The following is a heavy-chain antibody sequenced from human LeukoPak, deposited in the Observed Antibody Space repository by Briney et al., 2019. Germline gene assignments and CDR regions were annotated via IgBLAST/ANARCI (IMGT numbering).Heavy chain of an antibody. CDR2: ISDTGNT. J-gene: IGHJ4*02. D-gene: IGHD2-15*01. CDR1: GFDFNNYV. Sequence: GGSLRLSCAASGFDFNNYVIHWVRQAPGKGLEWVSAISDTGNTYHADSVKGRFTISRDSSKNTLFLQMNRLRPEDAAVYYCAKAPVTTCRGAFCYPFDYWGLGTLVTVSS. V-gene: IGHV3-23*01. CDR3: AKAPVTTCRGAFCYPFDY.